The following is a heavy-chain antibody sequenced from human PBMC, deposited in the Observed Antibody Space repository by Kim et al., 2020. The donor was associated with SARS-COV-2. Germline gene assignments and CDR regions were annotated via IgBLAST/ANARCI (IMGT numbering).Heavy chain of an antibody. D-gene: IGHD6-13*01. CDR3: ARLRIAGYWFDP. Sequence: GGSLRLSCAASGFTFSSYSMNWVRQAPGKGLEWVSSISSSSSYIYYADSVKGRFTISRDNAKNSLYLQMNSLRAEDTAVYYCARLRIAGYWFDPWGQGTLVTVSS. V-gene: IGHV3-21*01. J-gene: IGHJ5*02. CDR2: ISSSSSYI. CDR1: GFTFSSYS.